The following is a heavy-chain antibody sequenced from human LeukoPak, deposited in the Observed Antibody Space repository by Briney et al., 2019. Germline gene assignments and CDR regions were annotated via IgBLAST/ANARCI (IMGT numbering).Heavy chain of an antibody. Sequence: ASETLSLTCAVYGGSFSGYYWSWIRQPPGKGLEWIGEINHSGSTNYNPSLKSRVTISVDTSKNQFSLKLSSVTAADTAVYYCARGRREYSYGPHINKFDYWGQGTLVTVSS. D-gene: IGHD5-18*01. CDR3: ARGRREYSYGPHINKFDY. CDR1: GGSFSGYY. V-gene: IGHV4-34*01. J-gene: IGHJ4*02. CDR2: INHSGST.